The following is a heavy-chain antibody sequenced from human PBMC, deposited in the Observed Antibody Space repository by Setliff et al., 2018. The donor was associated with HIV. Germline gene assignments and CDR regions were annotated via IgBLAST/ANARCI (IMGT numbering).Heavy chain of an antibody. Sequence: PSETLSLTCTVSGGSINSGTYYWGWICQPPGKGLEWIGSIYYSGSTYYNPSLKSRVTISIDTSKNQFSLKMSSVTAADTAMYYCARPLLRFLEWPPSWFDPWGQGTLVTAPQ. D-gene: IGHD3-3*01. J-gene: IGHJ5*02. CDR3: ARPLLRFLEWPPSWFDP. CDR2: IYYSGST. V-gene: IGHV4-39*01. CDR1: GGSINSGTYY.